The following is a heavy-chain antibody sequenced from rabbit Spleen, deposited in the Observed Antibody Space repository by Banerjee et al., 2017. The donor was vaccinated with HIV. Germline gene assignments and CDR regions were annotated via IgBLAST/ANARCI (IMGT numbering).Heavy chain of an antibody. D-gene: IGHD5-1*01. J-gene: IGHJ4*01. Sequence: EESGGDLVKPGASLTLTCTASGFSFSGRQYMCWVRQAPGKGLEWIACIYTSSGNTWYASWAKGRFTISKTSSTTVTLQMTSLTAADTATYFCARDGVYVELGLGGPGTLVTVS. CDR1: GFSFSGRQY. V-gene: IGHV1S40*01. CDR2: IYTSSGNT. CDR3: ARDGVYVELGL.